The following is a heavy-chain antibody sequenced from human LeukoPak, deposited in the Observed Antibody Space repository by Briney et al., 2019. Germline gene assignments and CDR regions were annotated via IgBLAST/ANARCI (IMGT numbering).Heavy chain of an antibody. CDR3: ARAPFSSGWPGAFDI. D-gene: IGHD6-19*01. J-gene: IGHJ3*02. V-gene: IGHV4-59*01. CDR1: GGSISTYY. Sequence: TSSETLSLTCTVSGGSISTYYWSWIRQPPGKGLEWIGYIYYSGSTNYNPSLKSRVTISVDTSKNQFSLKLSSVTAADTAVYYCARAPFSSGWPGAFDIWGQGTMVTVSS. CDR2: IYYSGST.